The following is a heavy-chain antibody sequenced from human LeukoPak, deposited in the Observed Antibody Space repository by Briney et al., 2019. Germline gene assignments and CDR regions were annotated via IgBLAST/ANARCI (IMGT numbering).Heavy chain of an antibody. J-gene: IGHJ3*02. CDR3: ARDFGLLYNDYHRKEGGAFDI. D-gene: IGHD4-11*01. Sequence: ASVKVSCKASGGTFSSYAISWVRQAPGQGLEWMGGIIPIFGTANYAQKFQGRVTITTGESTSTAYMELSSLRSEDTAVYYCARDFGLLYNDYHRKEGGAFDIWGQGTMVTVSS. V-gene: IGHV1-69*05. CDR2: IIPIFGTA. CDR1: GGTFSSYA.